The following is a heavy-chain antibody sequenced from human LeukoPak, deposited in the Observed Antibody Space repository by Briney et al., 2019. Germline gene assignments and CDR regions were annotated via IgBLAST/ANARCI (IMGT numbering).Heavy chain of an antibody. V-gene: IGHV3-30*03. CDR3: ARAKPKNMVRGLIMRRESRYYFDY. CDR1: GFTFSRHG. J-gene: IGHJ4*02. Sequence: GGSLRLSCAASGFTFSRHGMHWVRQAPGKGLEWVAVISYDGSNKHYADSVKGRFTISRDNSKSTLYIQMNSLRAEDTAVYYCARAKPKNMVRGLIMRRESRYYFDYWGQGTLVTVSS. CDR2: ISYDGSNK. D-gene: IGHD3-10*01.